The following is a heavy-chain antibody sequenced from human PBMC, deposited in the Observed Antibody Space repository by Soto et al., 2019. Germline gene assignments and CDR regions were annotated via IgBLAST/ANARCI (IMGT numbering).Heavy chain of an antibody. CDR1: GGTFNSHA. D-gene: IGHD3-16*01. Sequence: QVRLVQSGAEVKKPGSSVRVSCKASGGTFNSHAIGWVRQVPGQGLEWMGGIIPLFGTANYAQKFQDRVTTAADTSTNTAYMELSSLKSEDTAVYYCATRSLGEPSLPFYYCSGLHFWGQGTTVTVS. V-gene: IGHV1-69*14. CDR2: IIPLFGTA. J-gene: IGHJ6*02. CDR3: ATRSLGEPSLPFYYCSGLHF.